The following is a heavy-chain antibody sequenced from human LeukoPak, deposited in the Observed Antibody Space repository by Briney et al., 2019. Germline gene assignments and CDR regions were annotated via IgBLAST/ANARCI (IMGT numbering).Heavy chain of an antibody. CDR3: ARDDGWIQFNF. CDR2: ITANSAGR. D-gene: IGHD5-18*01. J-gene: IGHJ4*02. V-gene: IGHV3-23*01. Sequence: GGTQRLSCAASGFTFSNYGMNWVRQAPGKGLEWVAGITANSAGRYYADSVQGRFTISRDNSKSTVYLQVNSLRAEDTALYYCARDDGWIQFNFWGQGTLVTVSS. CDR1: GFTFSNYG.